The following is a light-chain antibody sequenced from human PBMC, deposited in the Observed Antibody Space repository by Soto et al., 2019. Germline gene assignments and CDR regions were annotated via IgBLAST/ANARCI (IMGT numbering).Light chain of an antibody. J-gene: IGKJ4*01. V-gene: IGKV1-33*01. CDR2: DAS. CDR1: QDIKNY. CDR3: QQYDNLPLT. Sequence: DIQMTQSPSSLSASVGDRVTITCQASQDIKNYLNWYQQTSGKAPKLLIYDASDLETGVPSRFSGSGSGTDFTFTINSLQPEDIETYYCQQYDNLPLTFGGGTKVDIK.